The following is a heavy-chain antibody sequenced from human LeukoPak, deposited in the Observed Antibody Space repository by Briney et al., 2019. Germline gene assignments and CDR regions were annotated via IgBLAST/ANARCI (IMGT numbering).Heavy chain of an antibody. D-gene: IGHD1-14*01. J-gene: IGHJ3*02. CDR3: ARRYLGAFDI. V-gene: IGHV3-74*01. Sequence: GGSLRLSCAASGFTFSSYSMNWVRQAPGKGLVWVSRINSDGSRTSYADSVKGRFTISRDNAKNMLYLEMNSLRAEDTAVYYCARRYLGAFDIWGQGTMVTVSS. CDR2: INSDGSRT. CDR1: GFTFSSYS.